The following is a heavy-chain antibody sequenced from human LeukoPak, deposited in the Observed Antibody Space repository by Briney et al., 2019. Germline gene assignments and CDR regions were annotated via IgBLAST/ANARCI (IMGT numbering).Heavy chain of an antibody. J-gene: IGHJ6*03. Sequence: PPETLSLTCTVSGGSISSYYWSWIRQPAGKGLEWIGRIYTSGSTNYNPSLKSRVTMSVDTSKNQFSLKLSSVTAADTAVYYCARDFKDSSSSLVYYYYYYMDVWGKGTTVTVSS. V-gene: IGHV4-4*07. CDR1: GGSISSYY. CDR2: IYTSGST. D-gene: IGHD6-6*01. CDR3: ARDFKDSSSSLVYYYYYYMDV.